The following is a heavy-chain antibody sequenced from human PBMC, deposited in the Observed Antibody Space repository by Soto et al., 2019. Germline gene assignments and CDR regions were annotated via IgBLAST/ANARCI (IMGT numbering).Heavy chain of an antibody. CDR2: ISAYNGNT. D-gene: IGHD3-10*01. CDR3: ARDLIPLHFGESSDY. Sequence: GTSVKVTCKACGDSFASCCIRWARQAPGQGLEWMGWISAYNGNTNYAQKLQGRVTMTTDTSTSTAYMELRSLRSDDTAVYYCARDLIPLHFGESSDYWGQGTLVTVSS. V-gene: IGHV1-18*01. CDR1: GDSFASCC. J-gene: IGHJ4*02.